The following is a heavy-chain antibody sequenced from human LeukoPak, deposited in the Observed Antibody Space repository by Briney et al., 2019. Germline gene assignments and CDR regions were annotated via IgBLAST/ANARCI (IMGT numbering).Heavy chain of an antibody. J-gene: IGHJ4*02. Sequence: AASVKVSCKASGYTFTSYYMHWVRQAPGQGLEWMGIINPSGGSTSYAQKFQGRVTMTRDTSTSTVYMELSSLRSEDTAVYYCARGSDYDILTGYYWAPPSYYFDYWGQGTLATVSS. CDR3: ARGSDYDILTGYYWAPPSYYFDY. CDR1: GYTFTSYY. CDR2: INPSGGST. D-gene: IGHD3-9*01. V-gene: IGHV1-46*03.